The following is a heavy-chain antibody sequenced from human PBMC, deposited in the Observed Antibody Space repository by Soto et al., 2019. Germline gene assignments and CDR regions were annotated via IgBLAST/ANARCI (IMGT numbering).Heavy chain of an antibody. D-gene: IGHD6-19*01. CDR1: GYTFTSYG. CDR2: ISAYNGNT. J-gene: IGHJ4*02. Sequence: QVQLVQSGAEVKKPGASVKVSCKASGYTFTSYGISWVRQAPGQGLEWMGWISAYNGNTNYAQKLPGRVTMPTDTSTGTAYMELRSLRSDDTAVYYCARGMAIAVAGTWEGEDYWGQGTLVTVSS. V-gene: IGHV1-18*01. CDR3: ARGMAIAVAGTWEGEDY.